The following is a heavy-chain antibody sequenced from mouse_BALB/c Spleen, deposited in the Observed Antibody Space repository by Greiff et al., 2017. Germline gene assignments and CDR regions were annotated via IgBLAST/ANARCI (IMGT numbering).Heavy chain of an antibody. V-gene: IGHV5-6*01. J-gene: IGHJ3*01. CDR3: ARREDGYYVFAY. Sequence: EVHLVESGGDLVKPGGSLKLSCAASGFTFSSYGMSWVRQTPDKRLEWVATISSGGSYTYYPDSVKGRFTISRDNAKNTLYLQMSSLKSEDTAMYYCARREDGYYVFAYWGQGTLVTVSA. CDR1: GFTFSSYG. D-gene: IGHD2-3*01. CDR2: ISSGGSYT.